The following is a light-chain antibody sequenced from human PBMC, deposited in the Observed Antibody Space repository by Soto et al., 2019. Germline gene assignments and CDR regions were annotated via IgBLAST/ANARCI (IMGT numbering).Light chain of an antibody. J-gene: IGKJ1*01. Sequence: DIQMNQSPSSLAASVGDRVTITCRSSRSMSNYLNWYQQKSGKVPTLLIYADSRLQPWVPSRLRGNGSPTAFTLTITCLQPEDSSTYYCQQSYSVPRFGPGTRVDLK. CDR1: RSMSNY. CDR3: QQSYSVPR. V-gene: IGKV1-39*01. CDR2: ADS.